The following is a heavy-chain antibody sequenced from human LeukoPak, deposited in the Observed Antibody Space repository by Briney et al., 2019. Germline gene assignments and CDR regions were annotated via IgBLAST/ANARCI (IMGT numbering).Heavy chain of an antibody. CDR3: ARMMSGSYVWADIDY. D-gene: IGHD1-26*01. Sequence: SETLSLTCAVYGGSFSGYYWSWIRQHPGKGPEWIGYIYYSGSTYYNPSLKSRVTISVDTSKNQFSLKLSSVTAADTAVYYCARMMSGSYVWADIDYWGQGTLVTVSS. CDR1: GGSFSGYY. J-gene: IGHJ4*02. V-gene: IGHV4-31*11. CDR2: IYYSGST.